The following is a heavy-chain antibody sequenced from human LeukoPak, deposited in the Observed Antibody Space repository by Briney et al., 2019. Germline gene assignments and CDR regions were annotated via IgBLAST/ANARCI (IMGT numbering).Heavy chain of an antibody. V-gene: IGHV4-30-2*01. CDR3: ARVLRDSSGYYFDY. Sequence: PSETLSLTCTVSGGSISSGGYSWSWIRQPPGKGLEWIGYIYHSGSTYYNPSLKSRVTISVDRSKNQFSLKLSSVTAADTAVYYCARVLRDSSGYYFDYWGQGTLVTVSS. J-gene: IGHJ4*02. CDR2: IYHSGST. CDR1: GGSISSGGYS. D-gene: IGHD3-22*01.